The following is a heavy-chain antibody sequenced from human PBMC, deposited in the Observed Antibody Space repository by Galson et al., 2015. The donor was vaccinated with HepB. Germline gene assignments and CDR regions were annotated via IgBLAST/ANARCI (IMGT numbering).Heavy chain of an antibody. J-gene: IGHJ4*02. CDR3: ARDERLPGYSSWSLDY. D-gene: IGHD6-6*01. V-gene: IGHV3-11*06. CDR2: ISSSSSYT. CDR1: GFTFSDYY. Sequence: SLRLSCAASGFTFSDYYMSWIRQAPGKGLEWVSYISSSSSYTNYADSVKGRFTISRDNAKNSLYLQMNSLRAEDTAVYYCARDERLPGYSSWSLDYWGQGTLVTVSS.